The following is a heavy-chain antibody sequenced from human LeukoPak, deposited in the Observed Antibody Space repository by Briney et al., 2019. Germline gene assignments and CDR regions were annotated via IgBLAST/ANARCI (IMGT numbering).Heavy chain of an antibody. CDR1: GYTFTRYY. CDR3: ARSRGYSYGGDGAFDI. CDR2: INPNSGST. Sequence: SVKVSCKASGYTFTRYYMHWVRQAPGQALEWTGRINPNSGSTNYAQKFQGRITMTTDTSISTAYMELSRLRSDDTAVYYCARSRGYSYGGDGAFDIWGQGTMVTVSS. J-gene: IGHJ3*02. D-gene: IGHD5-18*01. V-gene: IGHV1-2*06.